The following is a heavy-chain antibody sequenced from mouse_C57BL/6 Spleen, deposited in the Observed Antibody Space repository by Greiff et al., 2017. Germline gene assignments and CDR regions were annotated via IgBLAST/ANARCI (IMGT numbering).Heavy chain of an antibody. CDR1: GYTFTSYW. V-gene: IGHV1-61*01. CDR2: IYPCDGDT. CDR3: SRRTPYYAMDY. J-gene: IGHJ4*01. Sequence: QVQLQQSGAELVTPGSSVTLSCKASGYTFTSYWMDWVKQRPGQGLEWIGNIYPCDGDTHYNQQFKDKATLTADKSSSPAYMLLSSLTSEDSAFSYCSRRTPYYAMDYWGQGTSVTVSS.